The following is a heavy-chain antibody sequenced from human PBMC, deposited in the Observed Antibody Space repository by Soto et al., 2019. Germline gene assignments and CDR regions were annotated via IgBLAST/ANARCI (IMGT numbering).Heavy chain of an antibody. V-gene: IGHV4-30-4*01. J-gene: IGHJ4*02. D-gene: IGHD5-12*01. CDR2: VYTNGNT. Sequence: SETLSLTCTVSGASISSDDYYWSWIRQPPGKGLEWIGYVYTNGNTYYNPSLQSRVTISVDTSKSQFSLKLSSVTAADTAVYYCAGPKPQMATLDYWGQGTLVTVSS. CDR1: GASISSDDYY. CDR3: AGPKPQMATLDY.